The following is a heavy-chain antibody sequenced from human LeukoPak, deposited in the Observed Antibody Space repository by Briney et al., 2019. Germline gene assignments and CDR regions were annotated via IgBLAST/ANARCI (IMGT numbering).Heavy chain of an antibody. Sequence: PSETLSLTCAVYVGSFSGYNWTWIRQPPGKGLEWIGEINHSGSTNYNPSLKSRVTISVDTSKNQFSLKLSSVTAADTAVYYCARDFRQLRDYWGQGTLVTVSS. CDR2: INHSGST. CDR3: ARDFRQLRDY. CDR1: VGSFSGYN. J-gene: IGHJ4*02. D-gene: IGHD2-2*01. V-gene: IGHV4-34*01.